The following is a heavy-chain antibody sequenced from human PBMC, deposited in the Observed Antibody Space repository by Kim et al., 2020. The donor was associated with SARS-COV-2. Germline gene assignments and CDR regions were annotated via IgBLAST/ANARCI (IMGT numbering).Heavy chain of an antibody. CDR3: ARHERCSPPKTGPFGM. V-gene: IGHV3-23*03. CDR2: IYDDGTST. CDR1: GFILSNSV. J-gene: IGHJ6*01. Sequence: GGSLRLSCAASGFILSNSVMSWVRQAPGKGLEWVAVIYDDGTSTYYADSVRGRFTISRDTAKNTLYLQMNSLRAEDTALYSCARHERCSPPKTGPFGM.